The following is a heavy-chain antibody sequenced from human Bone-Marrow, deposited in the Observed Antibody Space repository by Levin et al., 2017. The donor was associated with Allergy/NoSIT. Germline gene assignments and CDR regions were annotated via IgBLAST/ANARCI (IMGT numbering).Heavy chain of an antibody. CDR2: INHSGST. J-gene: IGHJ4*02. D-gene: IGHD6-13*01. CDR3: ARGLTSSSWALRGFDY. CDR1: GGSFSGYY. V-gene: IGHV4-34*01. Sequence: SETLSLTCAVYGGSFSGYYWSWIRQPPGKGLEWIGEINHSGSTNYNPSLKSRVTISVDTSKNQFSLKLSSVTAADTAVYYCARGLTSSSWALRGFDYWGQGTLVTVSS.